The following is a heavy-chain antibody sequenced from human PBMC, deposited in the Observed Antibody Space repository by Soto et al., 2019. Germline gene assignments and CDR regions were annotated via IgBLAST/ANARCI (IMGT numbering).Heavy chain of an antibody. V-gene: IGHV2-70*04. J-gene: IGHJ6*02. Sequence: GSVPKRVNTTHTLTQTCTVSGVSLSETGMRVTWIRQPPGKALEWLARIDWEDTKLYSTSLKTRLTISKDTSKNQVVLIMTNMDPADTATYYRARAFYGMDVWGQGTTVTVSS. CDR2: IDWEDTK. CDR3: ARAFYGMDV. CDR1: GVSLSETGMR.